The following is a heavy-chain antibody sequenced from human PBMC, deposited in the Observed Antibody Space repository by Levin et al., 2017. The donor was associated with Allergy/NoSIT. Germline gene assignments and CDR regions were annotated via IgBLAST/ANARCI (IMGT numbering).Heavy chain of an antibody. CDR1: GGSISSSSYY. J-gene: IGHJ4*02. CDR2: IYYDGTT. CDR3: ARGNAHYDTSGYPEY. D-gene: IGHD3-22*01. V-gene: IGHV4-39*07. Sequence: SETLSLTCTVSGGSISSSSYYWGWVRQPPGKGLEWIGSIYYDGTTYYNPSLKSRITISLDTSKDQFSLNPRSVTAADTAVYYCARGNAHYDTSGYPEYWGQGTLVTVSS.